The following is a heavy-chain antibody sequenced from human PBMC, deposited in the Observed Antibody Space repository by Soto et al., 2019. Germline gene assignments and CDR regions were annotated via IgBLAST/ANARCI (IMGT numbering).Heavy chain of an antibody. Sequence: EVQLLESGGGLVQPGGSLRLSCVGSGFTFRIYGMSWVRQAPGKGLEWISGLSGGDDRLTYADSVKGRFTISRDNSKNTLYLHMNSLRVEDTAVYYCAKDSGHDSTDWGQGTLVIVSS. CDR3: AKDSGHDSTD. V-gene: IGHV3-23*01. D-gene: IGHD3-22*01. CDR2: LSGGDDRL. J-gene: IGHJ4*02. CDR1: GFTFRIYG.